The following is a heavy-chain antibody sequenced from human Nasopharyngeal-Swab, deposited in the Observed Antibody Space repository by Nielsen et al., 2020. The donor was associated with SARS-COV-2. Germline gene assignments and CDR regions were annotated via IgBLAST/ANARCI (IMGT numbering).Heavy chain of an antibody. V-gene: IGHV3-30*18. CDR1: GFTFSNYR. D-gene: IGHD2-2*02. Sequence: GGSLRHFCAASGFTFSNYRMHWVRQAPGKGLEWVAIVSHDGSNKYYADSVKGRFTISRDNSKNTLYLQVNSLRTEDTAVYYCAKGVDIVVIPAAISSEYFHHWGQGTLVTVSS. J-gene: IGHJ1*01. CDR2: VSHDGSNK. CDR3: AKGVDIVVIPAAISSEYFHH.